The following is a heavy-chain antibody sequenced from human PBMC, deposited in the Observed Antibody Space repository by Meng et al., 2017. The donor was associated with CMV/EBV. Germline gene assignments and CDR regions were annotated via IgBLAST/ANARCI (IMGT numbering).Heavy chain of an antibody. V-gene: IGHV3-30*02. J-gene: IGHJ4*02. CDR3: ARALPLAPVGYYFDY. D-gene: IGHD3-10*01. CDR1: GFTFSSYG. Sequence: GGSLRLSCAASGFTFSSYGMHWVRQAPGKGLEWVAFIRYDGSNKYYADSVKGRFSISRDNSKNTLYLQMNSLRAEDTAVYYCARALPLAPVGYYFDYWGQGTLVTVSS. CDR2: IRYDGSNK.